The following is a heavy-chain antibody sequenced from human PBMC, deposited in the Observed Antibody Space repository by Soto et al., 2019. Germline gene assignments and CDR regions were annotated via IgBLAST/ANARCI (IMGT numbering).Heavy chain of an antibody. CDR2: ASASGDQT. J-gene: IGHJ2*01. V-gene: IGHV3-23*01. CDR3: AKVKAMNVPTTNFDL. D-gene: IGHD4-17*01. CDR1: GFTFSSYA. Sequence: EVELLESGGGLVQPGGSLRLSCAASGFTFSSYAMGWVRQAPGKGLEWVSGASASGDQTFYADSVKGRFTISRDSSKDTVYLQMNSLRAEDTAIYYCAKVKAMNVPTTNFDLWGRGTLVTVSS.